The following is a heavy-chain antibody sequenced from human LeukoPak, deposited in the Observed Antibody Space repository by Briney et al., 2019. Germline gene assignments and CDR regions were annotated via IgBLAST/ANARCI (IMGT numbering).Heavy chain of an antibody. D-gene: IGHD3-9*01. J-gene: IGHJ4*02. Sequence: PGGSLRLSCAASGFTFSSYAMHWVRQAPGKGLEWVAVISYDGSNKYYADSVKGRFTISRDNSKNTLYLQMNSLRAEDTAVYYCARDGPTPHYDILTYYFVYWGQGTLVTVSS. CDR3: ARDGPTPHYDILTYYFVY. V-gene: IGHV3-30*04. CDR2: ISYDGSNK. CDR1: GFTFSSYA.